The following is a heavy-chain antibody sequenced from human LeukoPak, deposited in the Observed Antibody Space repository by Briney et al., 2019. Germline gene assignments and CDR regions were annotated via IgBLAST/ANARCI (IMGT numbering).Heavy chain of an antibody. D-gene: IGHD3-22*01. CDR2: INPNSGGT. CDR3: AREGYDSSGYYAGYYD. J-gene: IGHJ4*02. Sequence: ASVKVSCKASGYTFTGYYMHWVRQAPGQGLEWMGWINPNSGGTNYAQKFQGRVTMTRDTSISTAYMELSRLRSDDTAVYYCAREGYDSSGYYAGYYDWGQGILVTVSS. CDR1: GYTFTGYY. V-gene: IGHV1-2*02.